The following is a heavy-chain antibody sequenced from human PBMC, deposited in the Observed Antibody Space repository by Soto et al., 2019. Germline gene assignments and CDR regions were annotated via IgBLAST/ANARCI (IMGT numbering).Heavy chain of an antibody. Sequence: SETLSLTCTISGSSISSSSYYWGRIRQPPGTGLGWIGSIYYSGSTYYNPSLKSRVTISVGTSKNQFSLKLSSVTAADTAVYYFARHLRITIFGVVIDYYYMDVWGKGTTVTVSS. CDR2: IYYSGST. CDR3: ARHLRITIFGVVIDYYYMDV. J-gene: IGHJ6*03. CDR1: GSSISSSSYY. D-gene: IGHD3-3*01. V-gene: IGHV4-39*01.